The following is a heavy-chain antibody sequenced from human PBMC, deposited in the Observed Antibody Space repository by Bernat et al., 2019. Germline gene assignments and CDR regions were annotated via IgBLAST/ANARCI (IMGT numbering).Heavy chain of an antibody. V-gene: IGHV3-23*04. CDR3: ENDRAGGERSYRMDV. Sequence: EVQLVESGGGLVQPGGSLRLSCVASGFTFRIYAMNWVRQAPGKGLEWVSVFSGNGPTTYYADSVKGRFTISRDHSKNTLYLQMNSLRAEDTATYYGENDRAGGERSYRMDVWGPGTTVTVSS. CDR2: FSGNGPTT. CDR1: GFTFRIYA. D-gene: IGHD1-1*01. J-gene: IGHJ6*02.